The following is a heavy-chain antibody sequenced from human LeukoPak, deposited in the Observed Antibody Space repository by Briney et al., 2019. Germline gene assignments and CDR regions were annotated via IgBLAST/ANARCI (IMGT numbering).Heavy chain of an antibody. Sequence: ASVKVSCKASGYTFTSHYMHWVRQAPGQGLEWMGIINPSGGGTRYAQKFQGRVTMTRDTLTSTVYMELSSLRSEDTAVYYCARDREAAAGSLPDYWGQGTLVIVSS. CDR2: INPSGGGT. D-gene: IGHD6-13*01. J-gene: IGHJ4*02. CDR3: ARDREAAAGSLPDY. V-gene: IGHV1-46*01. CDR1: GYTFTSHY.